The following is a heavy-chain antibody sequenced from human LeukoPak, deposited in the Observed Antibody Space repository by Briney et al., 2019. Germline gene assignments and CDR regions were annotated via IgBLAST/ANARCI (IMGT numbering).Heavy chain of an antibody. CDR1: GFTFSSCA. Sequence: PGGSLRLFCAASGFTFSSCAMSWVRQAPGRRLEWGSAISGDAVNTYYADSVKGRLTISRDNSKNTLYLQMNSLRADDTAVYYCAKGLLIAVGVTAWDYWGQGTLVTVSS. CDR3: AKGLLIAVGVTAWDY. V-gene: IGHV3-23*01. J-gene: IGHJ4*01. D-gene: IGHD6-19*01. CDR2: ISGDAVNT.